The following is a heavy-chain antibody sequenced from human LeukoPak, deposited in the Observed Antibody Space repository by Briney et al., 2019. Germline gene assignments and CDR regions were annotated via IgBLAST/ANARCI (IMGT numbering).Heavy chain of an antibody. D-gene: IGHD1-26*01. CDR1: GITFSSYS. CDR2: ISSSSSYI. V-gene: IGHV3-21*01. Sequence: GGSLRLSCAVSGITFSSYSMNWFRQAPGKGLEWVSSISSSSSYIYYADSVKGRFTISRDKAKNSLYLQMNSLRAEDTAVYYCASLGPGAHPLAYWGQGTLVTVSS. CDR3: ASLGPGAHPLAY. J-gene: IGHJ4*02.